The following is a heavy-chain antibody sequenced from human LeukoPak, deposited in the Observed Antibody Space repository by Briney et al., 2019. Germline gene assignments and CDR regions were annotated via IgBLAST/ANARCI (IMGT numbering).Heavy chain of an antibody. J-gene: IGHJ3*02. V-gene: IGHV4-31*03. Sequence: NTSQTLSLTCTVSGGFISSGGYYWSWIRQHPGKGREWYGYIYYSGSTYYNPSLKSGVTISVDTSKNQFSLKLSSVTAADTAVYYCARGFSSSDSSGYYYFDAFDIWGQGTMVTVSS. CDR3: ARGFSSSDSSGYYYFDAFDI. CDR2: IYYSGST. D-gene: IGHD3-22*01. CDR1: GGFISSGGYY.